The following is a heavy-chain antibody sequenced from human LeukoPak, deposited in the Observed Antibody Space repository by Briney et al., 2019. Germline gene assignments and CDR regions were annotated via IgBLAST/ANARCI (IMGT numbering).Heavy chain of an antibody. J-gene: IGHJ4*02. CDR3: ARGIRRSVSAAAGSGN. CDR1: GYTFTSYD. V-gene: IGHV1-8*01. CDR2: MNPNSGNT. Sequence: ASVKVSCKASGYTFTSYDINWVRQATGQGLEWMGWMNPNSGNTGYAQKFQGRVTMTRNTSISTAYMELSSLRSEDTAVYYCARGIRRSVSAAAGSGNWGQGTLVTVSS. D-gene: IGHD6-13*01.